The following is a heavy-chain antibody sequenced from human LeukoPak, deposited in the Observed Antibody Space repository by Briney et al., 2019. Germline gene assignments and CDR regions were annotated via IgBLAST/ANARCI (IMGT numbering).Heavy chain of an antibody. V-gene: IGHV4-39*01. CDR3: ARLHDYGDYYADY. CDR2: IYYSGST. D-gene: IGHD4-17*01. J-gene: IGHJ4*02. Sequence: SETLSLTCTVSGGSISSYYWSWIRQPPGKGLEWIGSIYYSGSTFYNPSLKSRLTLSVDTSKSQSSLKLTSVTAADTATYYCARLHDYGDYYADYWGQGTLVTVSS. CDR1: GGSISSYY.